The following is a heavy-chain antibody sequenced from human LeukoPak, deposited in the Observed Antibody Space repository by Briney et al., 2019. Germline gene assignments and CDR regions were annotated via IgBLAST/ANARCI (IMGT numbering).Heavy chain of an antibody. CDR3: AKMKGHPLPKYYMDV. D-gene: IGHD1-26*01. CDR2: ISCTGDNT. Sequence: PGGSLRLSCAASGFTFSGFAMSWVRRTPGKGLEWVSGISCTGDNTLYADSVKGRFTISRDNSKNTLYLEKNSLRAEDTAIYYCAKMKGHPLPKYYMDVWGQGTTVTVSS. J-gene: IGHJ6*01. V-gene: IGHV3-23*01. CDR1: GFTFSGFA.